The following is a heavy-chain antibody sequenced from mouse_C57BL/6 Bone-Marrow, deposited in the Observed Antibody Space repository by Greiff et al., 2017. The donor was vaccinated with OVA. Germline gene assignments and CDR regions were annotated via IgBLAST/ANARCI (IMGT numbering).Heavy chain of an antibody. D-gene: IGHD3-2*02. Sequence: EVKLEESGGDLVKPGGSLKLSCAASGFTFSSYGMSWVRQTPDKRLEWVATISSGGSYTYYPDSVKGRFTISRDNARNTLYLQMSSLKSEDTAMYYCARFREDYWGQGTSVTVSS. CDR1: GFTFSSYG. CDR2: ISSGGSYT. J-gene: IGHJ4*01. V-gene: IGHV5-6*02. CDR3: ARFREDY.